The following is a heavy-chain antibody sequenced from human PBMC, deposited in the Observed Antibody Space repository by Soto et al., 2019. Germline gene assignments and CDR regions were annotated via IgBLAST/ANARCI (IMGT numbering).Heavy chain of an antibody. CDR1: GFTLSSYG. V-gene: IGHV3-30*18. CDR3: AKDQEQQLASSYYYGMDV. J-gene: IGHJ6*02. CDR2: ISYDGSNK. D-gene: IGHD6-13*01. Sequence: GGSLRLSCAASGFTLSSYGMHWVRQAPGKGLEWVAVISYDGSNKYYADSVKGRFTISRDNSKNTLYLQMNSLSAEDTAVYYCAKDQEQQLASSYYYGMDVWGQGTTVTVSS.